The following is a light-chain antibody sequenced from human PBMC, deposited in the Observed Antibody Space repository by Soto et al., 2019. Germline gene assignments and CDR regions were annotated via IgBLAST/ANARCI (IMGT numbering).Light chain of an antibody. CDR2: GAS. J-gene: IGKJ2*01. CDR3: QQYADLPYT. Sequence: EIVLTQSPGTLSLSPGERATLSCMASQTLSTRFLAWYQQKPGQAPRLLIYGASSRATGIPDRFSGSGCGTEYTLTISRLEPEDFAVYSCQQYADLPYTFGQGTTLEIK. V-gene: IGKV3-20*01. CDR1: QTLSTRF.